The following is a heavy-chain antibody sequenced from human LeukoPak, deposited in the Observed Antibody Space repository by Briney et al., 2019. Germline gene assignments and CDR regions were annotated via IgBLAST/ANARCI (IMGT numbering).Heavy chain of an antibody. D-gene: IGHD6-6*01. Sequence: GASVKVSCKASGYTFTGYYMHWGRQAPGQGLEGMGWINPKSGGTNYAQKFKGRVTMTRATSISTAYMELSRLRSDDTAVYYCARRSIAALRFDYWGQGTLVTVSS. J-gene: IGHJ4*02. CDR2: INPKSGGT. V-gene: IGHV1-2*02. CDR1: GYTFTGYY. CDR3: ARRSIAALRFDY.